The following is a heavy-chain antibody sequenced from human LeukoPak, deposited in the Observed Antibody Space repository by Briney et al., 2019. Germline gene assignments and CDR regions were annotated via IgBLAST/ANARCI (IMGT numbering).Heavy chain of an antibody. V-gene: IGHV4-39*07. CDR2: INHSGST. D-gene: IGHD3-10*01. CDR3: ARGLVRGVIRF. J-gene: IGHJ4*02. Sequence: SETLSLTCTVSGGSIRSSYYYWSWIRQPPGKGLEWIGEINHSGSTNYNPSLKSRVTISVDTSKNQFSLKLSSVTAADTAVYYCARGLVRGVIRFWGQGTLVTVSS. CDR1: GGSIRSSYYY.